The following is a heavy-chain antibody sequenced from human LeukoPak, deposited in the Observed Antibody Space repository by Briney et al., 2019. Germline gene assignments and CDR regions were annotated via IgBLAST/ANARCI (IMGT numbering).Heavy chain of an antibody. D-gene: IGHD3-16*01. Sequence: GGSLRLSCAASGFTFSSYAMSWVRQAPGKGLEWVSAISGSGGSTYYADSVKGRFTISRGNSKNTLYLQMNSLRAEDTAVYYCAKDVGLTARPYYFDYWGQGTLVTVSS. J-gene: IGHJ4*02. CDR2: ISGSGGST. CDR1: GFTFSSYA. V-gene: IGHV3-23*01. CDR3: AKDVGLTARPYYFDY.